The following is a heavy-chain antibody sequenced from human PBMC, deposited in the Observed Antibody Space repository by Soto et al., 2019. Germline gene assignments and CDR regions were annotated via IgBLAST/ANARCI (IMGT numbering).Heavy chain of an antibody. CDR1: GGFVSSGSYY. CDR3: ARVERGTATTVVDAFDI. Sequence: QVQLQQWGAGLLKPSETLSLTCAVYGGFVSSGSYYCSWIRQPPGQGLEWIGEMSHSGGTHFNPSLKSRDTISVDTSKNQFSLKMSSVTAADTALYYCARVERGTATTVVDAFDIWGPGTMVTVSS. J-gene: IGHJ3*02. D-gene: IGHD1-1*01. CDR2: MSHSGGT. V-gene: IGHV4-34*01.